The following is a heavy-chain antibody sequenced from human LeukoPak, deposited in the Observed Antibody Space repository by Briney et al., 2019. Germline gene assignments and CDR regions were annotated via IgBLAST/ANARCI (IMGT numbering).Heavy chain of an antibody. J-gene: IGHJ4*02. D-gene: IGHD3-10*01. CDR2: IYYSGST. CDR3: ARHVIRGSFYDY. CDR1: GGSISSSSYY. Sequence: SETLSLTCTVSGGSISSSSYYWGWIRQPPGKGREWIGSIYYSGSTYYNPSLKSRVTISVDTSKNQFSLKLSSVTAADTAVYYCARHVIRGSFYDYWGQGTLVTVSS. V-gene: IGHV4-39*01.